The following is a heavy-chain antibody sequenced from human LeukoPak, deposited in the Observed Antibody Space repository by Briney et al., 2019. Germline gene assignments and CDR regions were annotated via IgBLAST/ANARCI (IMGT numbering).Heavy chain of an antibody. D-gene: IGHD5-24*01. CDR3: ARAGGDGYTPDY. V-gene: IGHV1-69*13. CDR1: GYTFTDYY. CDR2: IIPIFGTA. J-gene: IGHJ4*02. Sequence: GASVKVSCKASGYTFTDYYMHWVRQAPGQGLEWMGGIIPIFGTANYAQKFQGRVTITADESTSTAYMELSSLRSEDTAVYYCARAGGDGYTPDYWGQGTLVTVSS.